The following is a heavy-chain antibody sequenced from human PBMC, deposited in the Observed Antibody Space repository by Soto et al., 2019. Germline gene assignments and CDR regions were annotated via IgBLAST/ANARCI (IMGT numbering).Heavy chain of an antibody. Sequence: QVQLVQSGPEVKEPGASVKVSCKTSGYTFTTFGISWVRQAPGQGLEWMGWINTNKGNTDYVQKFRGRVTMTTDTSTSTAYMELRSLTSDDTAVYYCAPRSPAFDFWGQGTLVTVSS. V-gene: IGHV1-18*01. CDR2: INTNKGNT. J-gene: IGHJ4*02. CDR3: APRSPAFDF. CDR1: GYTFTTFG.